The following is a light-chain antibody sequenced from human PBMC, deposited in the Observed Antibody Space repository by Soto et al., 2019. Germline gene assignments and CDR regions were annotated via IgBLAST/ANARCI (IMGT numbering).Light chain of an antibody. V-gene: IGKV3-20*01. J-gene: IGKJ2*01. CDR3: QHFGNSLYT. CDR2: ATS. Sequence: EIVLTQSPGTLSLSPGERATLSCRASQSVSSSYLAWYQQKPGQAPRLLIYATSSRATDFPDRFSGSGSGTCYPLAITRLESEDFALYYCQHFGNSLYTFGPGTKLEVK. CDR1: QSVSSSY.